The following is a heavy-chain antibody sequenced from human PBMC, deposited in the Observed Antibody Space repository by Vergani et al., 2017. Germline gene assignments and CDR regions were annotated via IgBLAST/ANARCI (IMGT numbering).Heavy chain of an antibody. Sequence: QVQLVQSGAEVKKPGASLKVSCKASGYTFTGYYMHWVRQAPGQGLEWMGWINPNSGGTNYAQKFQGRSTMTRDTSISTAYMELSRLRSDETAVYYCAAVLGGATTVRYYYYGMDVWGQGTTVTVSS. CDR3: AAVLGGATTVRYYYYGMDV. V-gene: IGHV1-2*02. CDR1: GYTFTGYY. CDR2: INPNSGGT. J-gene: IGHJ6*02. D-gene: IGHD1-26*01.